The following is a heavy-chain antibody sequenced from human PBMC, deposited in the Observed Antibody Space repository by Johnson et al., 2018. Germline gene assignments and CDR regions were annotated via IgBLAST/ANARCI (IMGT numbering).Heavy chain of an antibody. CDR1: GFTFDDYA. J-gene: IGHJ3*02. Sequence: VQLVQSGGGLVQXGRSXRLXCAASGFTFDDYAMHWVRQAPGKGLEWVSGIGTAGDTYYPGSVKGRFTISRENAKNSLYLQMNSLRAGDTAVYYCARGDFVDAFDIWGQGTMVTVSS. V-gene: IGHV3-13*01. CDR3: ARGDFVDAFDI. CDR2: IGTAGDT. D-gene: IGHD2-21*02.